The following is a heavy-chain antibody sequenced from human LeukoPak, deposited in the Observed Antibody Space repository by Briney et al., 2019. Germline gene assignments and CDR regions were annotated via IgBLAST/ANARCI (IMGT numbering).Heavy chain of an antibody. CDR1: GGSISSSSYY. D-gene: IGHD3-22*01. CDR3: ARQRRSSGYNDY. V-gene: IGHV4-61*05. Sequence: SETLSLTCTVSGGSISSSSYYWGWIRQPPGKGLEWIGYIYYSGSTNYNPSLKSRVTISVDTSKNQFSLKLSSVTAADTAVYYCARQRRSSGYNDYWGQGTLVTVSS. CDR2: IYYSGST. J-gene: IGHJ4*02.